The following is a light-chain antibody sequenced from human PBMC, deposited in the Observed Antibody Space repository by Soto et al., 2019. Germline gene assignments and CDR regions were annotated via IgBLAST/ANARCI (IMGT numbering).Light chain of an antibody. CDR1: SSDVGGYNF. CDR2: EVT. CDR3: SSYTRRNTLA. Sequence: QYALTQPASVSGSPGQSITISCTGTSSDVGGYNFVSWYQQHPGKAPKLIIYEVTDRPSGVSNRFSGSKSGSTASLTISGLQAEDEADYYCSSYTRRNTLAFGGGTKLTVL. V-gene: IGLV2-14*01. J-gene: IGLJ2*01.